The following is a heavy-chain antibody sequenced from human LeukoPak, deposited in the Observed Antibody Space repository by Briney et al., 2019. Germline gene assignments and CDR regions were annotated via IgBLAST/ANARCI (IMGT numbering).Heavy chain of an antibody. Sequence: GGSLRLSCAASGFTFSAYGMTWVRQAPGKGLEWVAFIRYDGSNKYYADSVKGRFTISRDNSKNTLYLQMNSLRAEDTAVYYCAKDRGRAFYYGSGNYFAKASDYWGQGTLVTVSS. CDR3: AKDRGRAFYYGSGNYFAKASDY. CDR1: GFTFSAYG. D-gene: IGHD3-10*01. J-gene: IGHJ4*02. V-gene: IGHV3-30*02. CDR2: IRYDGSNK.